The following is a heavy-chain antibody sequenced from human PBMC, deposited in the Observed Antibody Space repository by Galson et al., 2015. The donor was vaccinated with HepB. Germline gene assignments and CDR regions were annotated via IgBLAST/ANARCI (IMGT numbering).Heavy chain of an antibody. J-gene: IGHJ4*02. CDR1: GGSISSSDYY. CDR2: IYDSGRT. Sequence: SETLSLTCTVSGGSISSSDYYWGWIRQPPGKGLEWIGNIYDSGRTYNNPSLKSRVTITVDTSKKQYSLRLTSVTAADTAVYYCARVGVISFGGPFVVPYFFDYWSQGTLVTVSS. CDR3: ARVGVISFGGPFVVPYFFDY. V-gene: IGHV4-39*01. D-gene: IGHD3-16*01.